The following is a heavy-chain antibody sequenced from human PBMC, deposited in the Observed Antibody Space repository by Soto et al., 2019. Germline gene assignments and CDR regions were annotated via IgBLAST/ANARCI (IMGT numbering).Heavy chain of an antibody. Sequence: LRLSCAASGFTFSSYWMSWVRQAPGKGLEWVANIKQDGSEKYYVDSVKGRFTISRDNAKNSLYLQMNSLRAEDTAVYYCGRGSGYYPTLHFDYWGQGTLVTVSS. CDR3: GRGSGYYPTLHFDY. J-gene: IGHJ4*02. CDR2: IKQDGSEK. V-gene: IGHV3-7*01. D-gene: IGHD3-22*01. CDR1: GFTFSSYW.